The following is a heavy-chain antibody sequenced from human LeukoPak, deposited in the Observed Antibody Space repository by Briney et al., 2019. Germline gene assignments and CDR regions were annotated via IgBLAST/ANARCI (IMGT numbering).Heavy chain of an antibody. V-gene: IGHV3-23*01. CDR2: ISGSGGST. Sequence: GGSLRLSCAASGFTFSCYAMSWVPQAPGKGLEWVSAISGSGGSTYYADSVKGRFTISRDNSKNTLYLQMDSLRGEDTAVYYCAKEWQGYGDPLNYWGQGTLVTVSS. CDR3: AKEWQGYGDPLNY. D-gene: IGHD4-17*01. J-gene: IGHJ4*02. CDR1: GFTFSCYA.